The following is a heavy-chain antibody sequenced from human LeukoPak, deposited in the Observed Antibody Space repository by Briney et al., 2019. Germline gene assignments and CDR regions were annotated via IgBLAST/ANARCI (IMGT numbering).Heavy chain of an antibody. CDR1: GFTFSSYS. V-gene: IGHV3-21*01. CDR3: ARDPIAAAASGGDS. Sequence: GGSLRLSCAAAGFTFSSYSMNWVRQAPGKGLEWVSSITSRSSYTYYADSMKGRFTISRDNAKNSLYLQMNSLRAEDTAIYYCARDPIAAAASGGDSWGQGTLVTVSS. D-gene: IGHD6-13*01. J-gene: IGHJ4*02. CDR2: ITSRSSYT.